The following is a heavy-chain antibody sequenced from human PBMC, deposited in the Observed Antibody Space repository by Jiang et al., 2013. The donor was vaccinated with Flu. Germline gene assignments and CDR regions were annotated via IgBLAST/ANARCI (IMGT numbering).Heavy chain of an antibody. CDR1: GFTFSSYG. CDR3: SRPPGVGATVWRDAFDI. D-gene: IGHD1-26*01. V-gene: IGHV3-30-3*01. J-gene: IGHJ3*02. Sequence: SGGGVVQPGRSLGLSCAASGFTFSSYGMHWVRQAPGKGLEWVAVISYDGSNKDYADSVKGRFTISRDNSKNTLYLQMNSLRDEDTAVYYCSRPPGVGATVWRDAFDIWGQGTMVTVSS. CDR2: ISYDGSNK.